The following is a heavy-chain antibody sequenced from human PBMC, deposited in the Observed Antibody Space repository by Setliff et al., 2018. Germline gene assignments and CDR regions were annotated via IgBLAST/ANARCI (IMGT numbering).Heavy chain of an antibody. CDR1: GFTFSNYY. Sequence: PGGSLRLSCAASGFTFSNYYMTWIRQAPGKGLEWVANIKVDGSEKYYVDSVKGRFTISRDNAKNSLYLQMNSLRAEDTALYYCARAVVGYGDLYYFDCWGQGTLVTVSS. CDR2: IKVDGSEK. V-gene: IGHV3-7*03. CDR3: ARAVVGYGDLYYFDC. D-gene: IGHD4-17*01. J-gene: IGHJ4*02.